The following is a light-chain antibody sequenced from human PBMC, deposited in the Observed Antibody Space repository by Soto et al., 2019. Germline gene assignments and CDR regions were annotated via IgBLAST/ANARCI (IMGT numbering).Light chain of an antibody. J-gene: IGLJ3*02. CDR1: NSDIGAYNY. Sequence: QSVLTQPASVSGSPGQSITISCAGSNSDIGAYNYVSWYQQHPGKAPKLIIYEVNNQPSGVSHRFSGSKSGNTASLTISGLQADDEAAYYCASYTVSHTRVFGGGTQLTVL. V-gene: IGLV2-14*01. CDR2: EVN. CDR3: ASYTVSHTRV.